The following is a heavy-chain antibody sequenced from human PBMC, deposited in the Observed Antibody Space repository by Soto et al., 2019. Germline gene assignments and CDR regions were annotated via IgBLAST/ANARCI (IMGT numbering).Heavy chain of an antibody. Sequence: SETLSLTCIVSGGAISGYYWTWIRQPAGKGLEWIGRIYSSGNTKYNPSLQSRVTMSLDTSNNQFSLRLTSVTAADTAVYYCARGQRFSDWFDPWGQGTLVTVSS. CDR1: GGAISGYY. V-gene: IGHV4-4*07. J-gene: IGHJ5*02. D-gene: IGHD3-3*01. CDR3: ARGQRFSDWFDP. CDR2: IYSSGNT.